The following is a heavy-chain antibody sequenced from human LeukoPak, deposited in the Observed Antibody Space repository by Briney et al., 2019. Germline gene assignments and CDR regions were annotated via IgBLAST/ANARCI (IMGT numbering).Heavy chain of an antibody. V-gene: IGHV1-8*03. J-gene: IGHJ4*02. CDR2: MNPNSGNT. CDR3: ARGLGDYYDSSGYSDY. Sequence: ASVKVSCKGYGYTFINHDIDWVRQAAGQGLEWMGWMNPNSGNTGYAQKFRGRVTITRNTSISTAYMELSSLRSEDTAVYYCARGLGDYYDSSGYSDYWGQGTLVTVSS. CDR1: GYTFINHD. D-gene: IGHD3-22*01.